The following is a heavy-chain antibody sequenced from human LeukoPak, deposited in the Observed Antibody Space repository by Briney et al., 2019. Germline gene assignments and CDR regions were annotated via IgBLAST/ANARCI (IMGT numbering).Heavy chain of an antibody. CDR1: GGSFSGYY. D-gene: IGHD4-17*01. J-gene: IGHJ4*02. V-gene: IGHV4-34*01. CDR3: ARLSEYGDYYFDY. CDR2: INHSGST. Sequence: PSEGLSLTCAVYGGSFSGYYWSWIRQPPGKGLEWIGEINHSGSTNYNPSLKSRVTISVDTSKNQFSLKLSSVTAADTAVYYCARLSEYGDYYFDYWGQGTLVTVSS.